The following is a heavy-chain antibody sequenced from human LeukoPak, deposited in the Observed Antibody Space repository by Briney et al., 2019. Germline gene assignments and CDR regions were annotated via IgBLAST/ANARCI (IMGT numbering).Heavy chain of an antibody. CDR3: AKDLGVLVWKYYFDY. D-gene: IGHD3-10*01. CDR2: ISFDGSTK. CDR1: GFTFSRYA. V-gene: IGHV3-30-3*01. J-gene: IGHJ4*02. Sequence: GGSLRLSCAASGFTFSRYAMHWVRQAPGKGLEWMAVISFDGSTKYYADSVKGRFTISRDNSKNTLYLQMNSLRAEDTAVYYCAKDLGVLVWKYYFDYWGQGTLVTVSS.